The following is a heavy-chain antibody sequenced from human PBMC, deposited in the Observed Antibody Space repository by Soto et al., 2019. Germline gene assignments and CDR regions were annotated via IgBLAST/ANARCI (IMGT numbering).Heavy chain of an antibody. CDR2: ISYDGSNK. D-gene: IGHD3-10*01. CDR1: GFTFSSYA. J-gene: IGHJ4*02. V-gene: IGHV3-30-3*01. Sequence: QVQLVESGGGVVQPGRSLRLSCAASGFTFSSYAMHWFRQAPGKGLEWVAVISYDGSNKYYADSVKGRFTISRDNSKNTLYLQMNSLRAEDTAVYYCASLTRVLWFGGPPMWGQGTLVTVSS. CDR3: ASLTRVLWFGGPPM.